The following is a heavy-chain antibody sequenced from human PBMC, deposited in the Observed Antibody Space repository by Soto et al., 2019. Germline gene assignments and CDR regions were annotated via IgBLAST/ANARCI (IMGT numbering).Heavy chain of an antibody. Sequence: SETLSLTCPVSGGSISSGGYYWSWIRQHPGKGLEWIGYIYYSGSTYYNPSLKSRVTISVDTSKNQFSLKLSSVTAADTAVYYCARAASLPTQDYWGQGTPGHRLL. J-gene: IGHJ4*02. D-gene: IGHD1-26*01. CDR3: ARAASLPTQDY. V-gene: IGHV4-31*03. CDR2: IYYSGST. CDR1: GGSISSGGYY.